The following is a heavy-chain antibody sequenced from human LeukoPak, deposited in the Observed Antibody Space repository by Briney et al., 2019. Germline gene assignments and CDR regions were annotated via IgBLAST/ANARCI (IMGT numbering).Heavy chain of an antibody. V-gene: IGHV1-69*13. D-gene: IGHD5-24*01. CDR2: IIPIFGTA. Sequence: ASVKVSCKASGGTFSSYAISWVRQAPGQGLEWMGGIIPIFGTANYAQKFQGRVTITADESTSTAYMELSSLRSEDTAVYYCARDSRRDGYNRPAFDIWGQGTKVTVSS. J-gene: IGHJ3*02. CDR3: ARDSRRDGYNRPAFDI. CDR1: GGTFSSYA.